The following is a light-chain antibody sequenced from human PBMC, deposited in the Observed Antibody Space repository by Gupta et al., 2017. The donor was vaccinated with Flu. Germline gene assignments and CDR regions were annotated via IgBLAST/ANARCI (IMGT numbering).Light chain of an antibody. CDR3: QRDDSIRRT. CDR2: WAS. J-gene: IGKJ1*01. CDR1: QSVLYSSNNKNY. Sequence: DIVMTQSPDSLTVSLGERATINCKSSQSVLYSSNNKNYLAWYQQKAGQPPKLLIYWASTRESGVPDRFSGSGSGTDFTLTISSLQAEDVAVYYCQRDDSIRRTF. V-gene: IGKV4-1*01.